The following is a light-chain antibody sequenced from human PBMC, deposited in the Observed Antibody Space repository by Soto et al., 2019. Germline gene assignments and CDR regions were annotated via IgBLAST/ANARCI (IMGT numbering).Light chain of an antibody. CDR3: QQSDNTPWT. V-gene: IGKV1-39*01. CDR2: AAS. J-gene: IGKJ1*01. Sequence: DIKMTQTPSSRSASVGDRDTITCRASQSISSYLNWYQQKPGKAPKLLIYAASSLQSGVPSRFSGSGSGTDFTLTISSLQPEDFATYYCQQSDNTPWTFGQGTKVDI. CDR1: QSISSY.